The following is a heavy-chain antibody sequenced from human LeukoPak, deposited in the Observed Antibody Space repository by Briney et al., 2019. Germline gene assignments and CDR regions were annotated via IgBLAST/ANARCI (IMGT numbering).Heavy chain of an antibody. D-gene: IGHD4-17*01. CDR3: ANDYGEHQFDY. CDR2: ISGSGDRT. J-gene: IGHJ4*02. Sequence: GGSLRLSCAASGFTFSSYAMSWVRQAPGKGLEWVSAISGSGDRTYLADSVKGRFTISSDNSKNTLYLQMNSLRAEDTAVYYCANDYGEHQFDYWGQGTLVTVSS. V-gene: IGHV3-23*01. CDR1: GFTFSSYA.